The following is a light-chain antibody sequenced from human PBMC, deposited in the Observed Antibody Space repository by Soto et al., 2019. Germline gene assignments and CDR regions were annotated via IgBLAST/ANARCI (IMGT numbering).Light chain of an antibody. Sequence: DIQLTQSPSFLSASIGDRVTITCRASQGISSYLAWYQQKPGKAPNLLIYASSTLQSGVPSRFSGSGSGTEFTLTISSLQPVDFATYYCQQLNNYPPAFGQGTRLEIK. CDR2: ASS. V-gene: IGKV1-9*01. CDR1: QGISSY. CDR3: QQLNNYPPA. J-gene: IGKJ5*01.